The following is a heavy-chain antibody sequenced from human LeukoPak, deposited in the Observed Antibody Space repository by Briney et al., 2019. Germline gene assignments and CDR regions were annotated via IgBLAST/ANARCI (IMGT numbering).Heavy chain of an antibody. CDR2: ISTNGDRT. D-gene: IGHD1-26*01. V-gene: IGHV3-23*01. CDR1: GLTFSNYA. Sequence: GGSLRLSCAASGLTFSNYAMTWVRQAPGKGLEWVSAISTNGDRTYYADSVKGRFTISRDNSKNTLYLQMNSLRAEDTAVYYCARHFLGELPDMDVWGQGTTVTVSS. J-gene: IGHJ6*02. CDR3: ARHFLGELPDMDV.